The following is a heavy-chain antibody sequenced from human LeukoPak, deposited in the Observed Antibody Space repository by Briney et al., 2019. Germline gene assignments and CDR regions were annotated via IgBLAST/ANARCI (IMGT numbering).Heavy chain of an antibody. J-gene: IGHJ5*02. CDR1: DGSFSNYY. CDR3: AGYHQWFLNDR. V-gene: IGHV4-34*01. CDR2: IYPGETA. D-gene: IGHD2-8*01. Sequence: SETLSLTCAVSDGSFSNYYWIWFRQSPGEGLEWIAEIYPGETAKYNPSLWSRVTISADTSKSQFSLRLSSVTAADTAVYYCAGYHQWFLNDRWGQGTLVTVSS.